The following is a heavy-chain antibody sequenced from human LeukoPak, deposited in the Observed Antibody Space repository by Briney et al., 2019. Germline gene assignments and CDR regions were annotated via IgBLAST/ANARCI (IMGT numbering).Heavy chain of an antibody. CDR2: ISTGGSGT. Sequence: GGSLRLSCAASKFTFNSSAMSWVRQAPGKGLEWVSSISTGGSGTYYADSVKGRFPISRDNSRNTLNLQMNSLRAEDTAVYYCAKQVGYCSDGNCYFDYWGQGTLVTVSS. J-gene: IGHJ4*02. CDR1: KFTFNSSA. CDR3: AKQVGYCSDGNCYFDY. V-gene: IGHV3-23*01. D-gene: IGHD2-15*01.